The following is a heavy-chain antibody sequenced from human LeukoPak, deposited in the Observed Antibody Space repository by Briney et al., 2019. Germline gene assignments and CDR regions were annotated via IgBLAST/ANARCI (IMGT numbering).Heavy chain of an antibody. V-gene: IGHV3-73*01. J-gene: IGHJ4*02. Sequence: PGGSLRLSCAASGFTFSGSAMHWVRQASGRGLEWVGRIRSKANSYATAYAASVKGRFTISRDDSKNTAYLQMNSLKTEDTAVYYCTKADYYDSSGYPGANYWGQGTLVTVSS. CDR1: GFTFSGSA. CDR2: IRSKANSYAT. CDR3: TKADYYDSSGYPGANY. D-gene: IGHD3-22*01.